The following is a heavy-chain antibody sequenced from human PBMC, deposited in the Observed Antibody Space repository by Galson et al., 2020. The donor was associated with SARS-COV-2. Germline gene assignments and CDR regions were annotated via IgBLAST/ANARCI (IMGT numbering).Heavy chain of an antibody. CDR1: GYTFNNYD. CDR3: TRGAGYFDSGGYSSDY. V-gene: IGHV1-8*02. CDR2: VNPNSGNT. Sequence: ASVKVSCKASGYTFNNYDINCVRQATGQGLEWMGWVNPNSGNTGYAQKFHGRLTLTRNASINTASMELSYLTFDDTAVYYCTRGAGYFDSGGYSSDYWGQGTLVTVSS. D-gene: IGHD3-22*01. J-gene: IGHJ4*02.